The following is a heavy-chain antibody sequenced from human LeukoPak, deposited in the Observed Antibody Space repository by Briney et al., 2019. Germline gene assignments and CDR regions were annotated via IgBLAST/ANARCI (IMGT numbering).Heavy chain of an antibody. CDR3: ASQWTIFDAFDI. D-gene: IGHD2-8*01. V-gene: IGHV4-34*01. CDR2: INHSGST. CDR1: GGSFSGYY. Sequence: PSETLSLTCAVYGGSFSGYYWSWIRQPPGKGLEWIGEINHSGSTNYNPSLKSRVTISVDTSKNQFSLKLSSVTAADMAVYYCASQWTIFDAFDIWGQGTMVTVSS. J-gene: IGHJ3*02.